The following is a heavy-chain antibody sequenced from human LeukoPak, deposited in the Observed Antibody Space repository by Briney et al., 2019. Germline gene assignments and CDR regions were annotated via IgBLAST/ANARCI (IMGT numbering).Heavy chain of an antibody. Sequence: GGSLRLSCAASGFTFSIYEMNWVRQAPGKGLEWVSYISSSGSTIYYADSVKGRFTISRDNAKNSLYLQMNSLRAEDTAVYYCARIVPSSSSWYYYYMDVWGKGTTVTISS. CDR1: GFTFSIYE. D-gene: IGHD6-13*01. V-gene: IGHV3-48*03. CDR3: ARIVPSSSSWYYYYMDV. CDR2: ISSSGSTI. J-gene: IGHJ6*03.